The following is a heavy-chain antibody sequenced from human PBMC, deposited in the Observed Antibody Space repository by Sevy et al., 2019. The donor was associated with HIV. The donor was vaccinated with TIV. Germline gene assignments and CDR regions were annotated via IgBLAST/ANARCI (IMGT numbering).Heavy chain of an antibody. V-gene: IGHV3-48*01. CDR3: ARERRGSPYDY. D-gene: IGHD2-15*01. Sequence: GGSLRLSCAASVFTFSSYSMNWVRQAPGKGLEWVSYISSSSSTIYYADSVKGRFTISRDNAKNSLYLQMNSLRAEDTAVYYCARERRGSPYDYWGQGTLVTVSS. CDR2: ISSSSSTI. CDR1: VFTFSSYS. J-gene: IGHJ4*02.